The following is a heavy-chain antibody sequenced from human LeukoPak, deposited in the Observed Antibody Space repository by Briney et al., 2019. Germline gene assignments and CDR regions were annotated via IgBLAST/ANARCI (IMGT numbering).Heavy chain of an antibody. J-gene: IGHJ4*02. CDR3: ARAFIVVVPAASY. CDR1: GFTFSSYG. Sequence: GGSLRLSCAASGFTFSSYGMHWVRQAPGKGLEWVAVIWYDGSNKYYADSVKGRFTISRDNSKNTLYLQMNSLRAEDTAVYYCARAFIVVVPAASYWGQGTLVTVSS. D-gene: IGHD2-2*01. CDR2: IWYDGSNK. V-gene: IGHV3-33*01.